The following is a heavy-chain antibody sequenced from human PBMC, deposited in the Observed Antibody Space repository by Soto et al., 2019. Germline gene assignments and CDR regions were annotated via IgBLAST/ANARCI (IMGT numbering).Heavy chain of an antibody. V-gene: IGHV3-11*01. Sequence: PGGSMRLSCAASGFTFSDYYMSWIRQAPGKGLEWVSYISSSGSTIYYADSVKGRFTISRDNAKNSLYLQMNSLRAEDTAVYYCARSDYGDYEAFYYYGMDGWGQGPTVTLSS. CDR1: GFTFSDYY. CDR2: ISSSGSTI. CDR3: ARSDYGDYEAFYYYGMDG. D-gene: IGHD4-17*01. J-gene: IGHJ6*02.